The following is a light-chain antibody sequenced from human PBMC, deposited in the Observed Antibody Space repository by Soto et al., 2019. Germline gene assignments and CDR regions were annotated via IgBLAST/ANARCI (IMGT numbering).Light chain of an antibody. J-gene: IGKJ2*01. Sequence: DIVMTQSPDSLAVSLGERATINCKSSQSVLYSSNNKNYLAWYQQKPGQPPKLLIYWASTRESGVPDRFSGSGSGTDFTLTISSLQAEDVAVYYCQQYSSSQPFTFGQGTKLEIK. V-gene: IGKV4-1*01. CDR1: QSVLYSSNNKNY. CDR2: WAS. CDR3: QQYSSSQPFT.